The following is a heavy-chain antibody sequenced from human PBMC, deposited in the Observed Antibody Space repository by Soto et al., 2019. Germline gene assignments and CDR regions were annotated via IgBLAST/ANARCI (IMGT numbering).Heavy chain of an antibody. V-gene: IGHV3-9*01. CDR1: GFTFEDYA. Sequence: PGGSLRLSCSASGFTFEDYAMHWVRPAPGKGLEWVSGISWNSGSIGYADSVKGRFTISRDNAKNSLYLQMNSLRAEDTALYYCAKAISDVYVIYYFDYWGQGTLVTVSS. CDR2: ISWNSGSI. J-gene: IGHJ4*02. D-gene: IGHD2-21*01. CDR3: AKAISDVYVIYYFDY.